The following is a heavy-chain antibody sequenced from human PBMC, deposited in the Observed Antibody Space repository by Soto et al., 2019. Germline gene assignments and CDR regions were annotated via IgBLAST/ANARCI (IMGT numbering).Heavy chain of an antibody. Sequence: QVQLQESGPGLLKPSETLSLTCTVAGGSISSYFYIWVRQPPGTGLEWIGSVYYTGTTDYNPALKSRVTISVDTSKTKFSLTLRSVTAADTAVYYCARDLAAVPRAFDYWGRGTLVTVSS. CDR3: ARDLAAVPRAFDY. J-gene: IGHJ4*02. CDR1: GGSISSYF. D-gene: IGHD6-13*01. CDR2: VYYTGTT. V-gene: IGHV4-59*01.